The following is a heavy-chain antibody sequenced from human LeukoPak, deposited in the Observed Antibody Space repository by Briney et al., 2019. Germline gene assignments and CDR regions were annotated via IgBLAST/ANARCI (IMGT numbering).Heavy chain of an antibody. CDR3: AREEGWELEDAPFDY. CDR1: GGSISSGGYS. CDR2: IYHSGST. D-gene: IGHD1-26*01. V-gene: IGHV4-30-2*01. Sequence: SQTLSLTCAVSGGSISSGGYSWSWIRQPPGKGLEWIGYIYHSGSTYYNPSLKSRVTISVDTSKNQFSLKLSSVTAADTAVYYCAREEGWELEDAPFDYWGQGTLVTVSS. J-gene: IGHJ4*02.